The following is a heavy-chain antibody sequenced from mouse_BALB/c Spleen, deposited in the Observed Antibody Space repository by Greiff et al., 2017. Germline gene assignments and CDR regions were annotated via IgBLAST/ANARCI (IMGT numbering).Heavy chain of an antibody. V-gene: IGHV1S81*02. Sequence: QVQLQQPGAELVKPGASVKLSCKASGYTFTSYWMHWVKQRPGQGLEWIGEINPSNGRTNYNEKFKSKATLTVDKSSSTAYMQLSSLTSEDSAVYYCTTGTRAMDYWGQGTSVTVSS. J-gene: IGHJ4*01. D-gene: IGHD4-1*01. CDR3: TTGTRAMDY. CDR1: GYTFTSYW. CDR2: INPSNGRT.